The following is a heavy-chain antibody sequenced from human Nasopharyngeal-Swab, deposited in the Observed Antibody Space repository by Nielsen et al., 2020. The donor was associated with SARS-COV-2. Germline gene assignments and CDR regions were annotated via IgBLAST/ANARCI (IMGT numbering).Heavy chain of an antibody. V-gene: IGHV4-39*01. CDR3: ARMSIAAAGTGSY. D-gene: IGHD6-13*01. CDR2: IYYSGST. CDR1: GGSISSSSYY. J-gene: IGHJ4*02. Sequence: SETLSLTCTVSGGSISSSSYYWGWIRQPPGKGLEWIGSIYYSGSTHYNPSLKSRVTISVDTSKNQFSLKLSSVTAADTAVYYCARMSIAAAGTGSYWGQGTLVTVSS.